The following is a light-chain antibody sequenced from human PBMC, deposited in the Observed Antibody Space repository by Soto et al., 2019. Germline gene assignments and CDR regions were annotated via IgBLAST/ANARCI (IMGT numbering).Light chain of an antibody. V-gene: IGKV3-15*01. CDR1: QSVSSN. CDR2: GAS. J-gene: IGKJ1*01. CDR3: QQYNNWSGT. Sequence: EIVMTQSRPTLSVSPGERATLSCRASQSVSSNLAWYQQKPGQAPRLLIYGASTRATGIPARFSGSGSGTEFTLTISSLQSEDFAVYYCQQYNNWSGTFGQGTKVEIK.